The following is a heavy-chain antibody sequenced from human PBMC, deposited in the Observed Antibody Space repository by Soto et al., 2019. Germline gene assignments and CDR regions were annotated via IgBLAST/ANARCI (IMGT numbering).Heavy chain of an antibody. CDR3: ARDGGGWPDS. CDR2: ISAHNGNT. V-gene: IGHV1-18*01. Sequence: QVHMVQSGAEVQKPGASVKVSCKASGYIFPSYGISWVRQAPGQGPVWMGWISAHNGNTKYAQKFQGRVTMTTDTPTSTAHMELRGLRSDDTAVYYCARDGGGWPDSWGQGTLVTVSS. D-gene: IGHD6-19*01. J-gene: IGHJ4*02. CDR1: GYIFPSYG.